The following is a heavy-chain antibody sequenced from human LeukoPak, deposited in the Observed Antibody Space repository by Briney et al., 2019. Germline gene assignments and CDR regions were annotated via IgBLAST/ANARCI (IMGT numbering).Heavy chain of an antibody. D-gene: IGHD1-26*01. CDR3: AKDLGLYSGSYYYFDY. CDR2: IGGSGGST. CDR1: EFTFSSYA. J-gene: IGHJ4*02. Sequence: QSGGPLSLSCEAPEFTFSSYAMSGSRRAPGKGRKWASAIGGSGGSTYYADSVKGRFTISRDNSKNTLYLQMNSLRAEDTAVYYCAKDLGLYSGSYYYFDYWGQGTLVTVSS. V-gene: IGHV3-23*01.